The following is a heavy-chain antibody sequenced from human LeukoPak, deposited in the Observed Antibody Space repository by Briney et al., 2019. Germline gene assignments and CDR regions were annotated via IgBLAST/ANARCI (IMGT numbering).Heavy chain of an antibody. CDR3: AKDNCSSTSCYHAFDI. Sequence: GRSLRLSCAASGFTFDDYAMHWVRQAPGKGLEWVSGISWNSGSIGYADSVKGRFTISRDNAKNSLYLQMNSLRAEDMALYYCAKDNCSSTSCYHAFDIWGQGTMVTVSS. J-gene: IGHJ3*02. V-gene: IGHV3-9*03. CDR1: GFTFDDYA. D-gene: IGHD2-2*01. CDR2: ISWNSGSI.